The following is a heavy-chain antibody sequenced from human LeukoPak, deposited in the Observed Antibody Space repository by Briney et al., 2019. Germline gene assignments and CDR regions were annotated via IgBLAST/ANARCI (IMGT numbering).Heavy chain of an antibody. CDR1: GYTFNGYY. CDR2: MNPNSGNT. V-gene: IGHV1-8*02. Sequence: ASVKVSCKASGYTFNGYYMHWVRQATGQGLEWMGWMNPNSGNTGYAQKFQGRVTMTRNTSISTAYMELSSLRSEDTAVYYCARDVVVPAAMRVYNWFDPWGQGTLVTVSS. CDR3: ARDVVVPAAMRVYNWFDP. J-gene: IGHJ5*02. D-gene: IGHD2-2*01.